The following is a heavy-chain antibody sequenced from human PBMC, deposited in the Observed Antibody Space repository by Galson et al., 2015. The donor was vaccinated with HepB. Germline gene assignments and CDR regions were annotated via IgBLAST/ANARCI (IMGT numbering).Heavy chain of an antibody. CDR2: IDPSDSYT. CDR3: AIQDTATLPPRWPGLH. CDR1: GYSFTSYW. J-gene: IGHJ4*02. D-gene: IGHD5-18*01. V-gene: IGHV5-10-1*01. Sequence: QSGAEVKKPGESLRISCTGSGYSFTSYWISWVRQMPGKGLEWMGRIDPSDSYTNYSPSFQGHVTISADKSISTAYLQWSSLKASDTAMYYCAIQDTATLPPRWPGLHWGQGTLVTVSS.